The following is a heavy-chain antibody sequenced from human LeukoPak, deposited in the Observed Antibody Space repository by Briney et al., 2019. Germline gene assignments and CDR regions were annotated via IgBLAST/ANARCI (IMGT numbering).Heavy chain of an antibody. CDR1: GFTFSSYA. Sequence: PGGSLRLSCAASGFTFSSYAMHWVRQAPGKGLEWVAAISYDGSNKYYADSVKGRFTISRDNSKNTLYLQMNSLRAEDTAVYYCAREAATDSSGYLNYWGQGTLVTVSS. CDR3: AREAATDSSGYLNY. CDR2: ISYDGSNK. D-gene: IGHD3-22*01. J-gene: IGHJ4*02. V-gene: IGHV3-30*04.